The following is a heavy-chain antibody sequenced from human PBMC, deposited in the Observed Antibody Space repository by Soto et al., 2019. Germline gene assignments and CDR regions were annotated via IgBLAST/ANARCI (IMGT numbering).Heavy chain of an antibody. V-gene: IGHV3-23*01. CDR3: SKVSIGSYSFTDRFEH. D-gene: IGHD6-6*01. Sequence: PGGSLRLTCTASGVTFSSFGMAWVRKAPGKGLEWVSAISGSADSSYYADSVKGRFTISRDNPKNTLYLQMDSLRAEDTGVYFYSKVSIGSYSFTDRFEHWGQGTQVTVSS. J-gene: IGHJ4*02. CDR2: ISGSADSS. CDR1: GVTFSSFG.